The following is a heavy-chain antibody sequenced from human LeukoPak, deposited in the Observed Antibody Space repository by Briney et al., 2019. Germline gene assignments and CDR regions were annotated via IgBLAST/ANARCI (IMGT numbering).Heavy chain of an antibody. D-gene: IGHD5-12*01. Sequence: GQSLQISCKGLGYDFSTDWNAWVRQRPGKGLEWMGSIYPGGSETRYDPSFQGQVTISADKSISTAYRQWSSLKASDTAMYYCARRQYSGYDNALDYWGQGTLVTVSS. CDR3: ARRQYSGYDNALDY. J-gene: IGHJ4*02. V-gene: IGHV5-51*01. CDR2: IYPGGSET. CDR1: GYDFSTDW.